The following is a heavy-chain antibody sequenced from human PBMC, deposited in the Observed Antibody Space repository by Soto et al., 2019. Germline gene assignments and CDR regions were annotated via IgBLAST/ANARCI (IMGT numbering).Heavy chain of an antibody. D-gene: IGHD6-13*01. CDR2: IYWDDDK. Sequence: QITLKESGPTLVKPTQTLTLTCTFSGFSLSTSGVGVGWIRQPPGKALEWLALIYWDDDKRYSPSLKSRLTITQDTSKNQVVLTMTNMDPVDTATYYCAHSSWYGGSTPYYFDYWGQGTLVTVSS. CDR3: AHSSWYGGSTPYYFDY. J-gene: IGHJ4*02. CDR1: GFSLSTSGVG. V-gene: IGHV2-5*02.